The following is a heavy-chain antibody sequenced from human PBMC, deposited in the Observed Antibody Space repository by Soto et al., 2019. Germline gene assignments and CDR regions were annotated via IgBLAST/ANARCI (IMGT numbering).Heavy chain of an antibody. D-gene: IGHD5-18*01. V-gene: IGHV4-4*02. J-gene: IGHJ4*02. CDR2: IYHSGST. Sequence: SETLSLTCAVSGGSISNSNWWSWVCQPPGKGLEWIGNIYHSGSTNYNPSLKSRVTISIDKSNNQFSLKLSSVTAADTSVYFCARVGHQYGYFDFEYWGKALLVTVSS. CDR1: GGSISNSNW. CDR3: ARVGHQYGYFDFEY.